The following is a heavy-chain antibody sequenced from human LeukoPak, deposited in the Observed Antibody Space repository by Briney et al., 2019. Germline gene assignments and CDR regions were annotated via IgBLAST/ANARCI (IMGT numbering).Heavy chain of an antibody. Sequence: SSVKVSCKASGRTFTSYAISWVRQAPGQGLEWRGGIITIVVIADYAQTYPLRGTSTTSESTTTASMELSSRRSEDAAVYYCARGYSYNSIYFDYWGQGTLVTVSS. CDR3: ARGYSYNSIYFDY. D-gene: IGHD5-18*01. V-gene: IGHV1-69*05. J-gene: IGHJ4*02. CDR2: IITIVVIA. CDR1: GRTFTSYA.